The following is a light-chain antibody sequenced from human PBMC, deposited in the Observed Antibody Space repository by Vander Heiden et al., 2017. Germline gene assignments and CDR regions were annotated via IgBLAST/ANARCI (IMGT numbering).Light chain of an antibody. CDR1: SSDVGDYNY. CDR2: DVS. Sequence: QSALTQPASVSGSPGQSITISCTGTSSDVGDYNYVSWYQQHPGKAPKLMIYDVSNRPSGVSNRFSGSKSGNTASLTISGLQAEDEADYYCSSYTSSSTLGVFGGGTKLTGL. CDR3: SSYTSSSTLGV. J-gene: IGLJ2*01. V-gene: IGLV2-14*01.